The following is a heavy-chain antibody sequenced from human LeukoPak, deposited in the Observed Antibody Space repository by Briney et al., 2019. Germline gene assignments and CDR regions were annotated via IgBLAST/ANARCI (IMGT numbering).Heavy chain of an antibody. CDR2: IFHRGKT. CDR3: ARMNTAGWLRD. D-gene: IGHD6-19*01. J-gene: IGHJ4*02. V-gene: IGHV4-39*07. CDR1: GGSISSDSYY. Sequence: SETLSLTCNVSGGSISSDSYYWGWVRQPPGKGLEYIGNIFHRGKTYYSPSLQSRLTMSVDTSKNHFSLKLSSVTAADTAIYHCARMNTAGWLRDWGQGILVTVSS.